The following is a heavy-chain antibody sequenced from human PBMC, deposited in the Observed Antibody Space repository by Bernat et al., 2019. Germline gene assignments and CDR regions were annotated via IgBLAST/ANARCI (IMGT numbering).Heavy chain of an antibody. CDR1: GFTFSSYG. J-gene: IGHJ6*03. CDR2: IWYDGTNK. D-gene: IGHD2-2*01. CDR3: AGDATYCSSNSCSKGNYYFCMDV. V-gene: IGHV3-33*01. Sequence: QVQLVESGGGVVQPGRSLRLSCAASGFTFSSYGMHWVRQAPGKGLEWVAVIWYDGTNKYYADSVKGRFTISRDNSKNTLYLQMNSLRAEDTAVYYFAGDATYCSSNSCSKGNYYFCMDVWGKGTTVTVSS.